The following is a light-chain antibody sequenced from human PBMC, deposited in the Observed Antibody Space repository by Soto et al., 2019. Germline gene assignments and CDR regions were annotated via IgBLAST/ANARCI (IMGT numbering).Light chain of an antibody. CDR1: SSDVGSYNF. CDR2: EGN. V-gene: IGLV2-23*03. J-gene: IGLJ2*01. CDR3: CSYAGSRTFVV. Sequence: QSALTQTASVSGSPGQSITISCAGTSSDVGSYNFVSWYQQHPGKAPKLMIYEGNKRPSGVSNRFSGSKSGNTASLTISGLQAADEADYYCCSYAGSRTFVVFGGGTKLTVL.